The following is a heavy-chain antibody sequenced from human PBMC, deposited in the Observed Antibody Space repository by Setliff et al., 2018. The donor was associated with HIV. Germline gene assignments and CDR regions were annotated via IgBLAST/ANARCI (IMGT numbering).Heavy chain of an antibody. CDR2: IYYSGST. Sequence: SETLSLTCTVSSGSINSDYWSWIRQPPGKGLEWMGYIYYSGSTNYNPSLKSRVTMSIDTSRNQFSLKLTSVTAADTAVYFCARVWLHFGDDIPRFDPWGQGILVTVSS. D-gene: IGHD4-17*01. CDR3: ARVWLHFGDDIPRFDP. CDR1: SGSINSDY. J-gene: IGHJ5*02. V-gene: IGHV4-59*08.